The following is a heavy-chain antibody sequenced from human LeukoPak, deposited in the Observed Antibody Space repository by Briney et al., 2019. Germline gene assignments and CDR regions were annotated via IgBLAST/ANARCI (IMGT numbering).Heavy chain of an antibody. CDR1: GYTFTSYG. Sequence: ASVKVSCKASGYTFTSYGISWVRQAPGQGLEWMGWISAYNGNTNYAQKLPGRVTMSTDTSTSTAYMELRSLRSDDMAVYYCARVGRFREADYWGQGTLVTVSS. CDR3: ARVGRFREADY. D-gene: IGHD1-26*01. V-gene: IGHV1-18*03. J-gene: IGHJ4*02. CDR2: ISAYNGNT.